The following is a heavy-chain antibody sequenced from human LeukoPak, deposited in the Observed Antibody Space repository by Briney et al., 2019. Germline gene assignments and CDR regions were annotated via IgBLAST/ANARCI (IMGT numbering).Heavy chain of an antibody. CDR3: AKDPLTCGDYGWYFDL. V-gene: IGHV3-30*02. CDR1: GFTFSNYA. CDR2: IRCDGTIK. J-gene: IGHJ2*01. D-gene: IGHD4-17*01. Sequence: GGSLRLSCVASGFTFSNYAMHWVRQAPGKGLEWVAFIRCDGTIKYYADSVKGRFTISRDNSKSTLYLHMDSLRPEDTAHYYCAKDPLTCGDYGWYFDLWGRGTLVTVSS.